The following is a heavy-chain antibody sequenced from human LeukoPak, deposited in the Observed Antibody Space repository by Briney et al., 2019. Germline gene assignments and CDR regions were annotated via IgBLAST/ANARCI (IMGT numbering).Heavy chain of an antibody. V-gene: IGHV4-59*08. CDR3: ARQILGTTLYFDY. CDR1: GGSMSSHY. CDR2: IYYSGST. J-gene: IGHJ4*02. Sequence: SETLSLTCSVSGGSMSSHYWSWIRQPPGKGLEWIGYIYYSGSTNYNPSLKSRVTISVDTSKNQFSLKLSSVTAADTAVYYCARQILGTTLYFDYWGQGTLVTVSS. D-gene: IGHD1-26*01.